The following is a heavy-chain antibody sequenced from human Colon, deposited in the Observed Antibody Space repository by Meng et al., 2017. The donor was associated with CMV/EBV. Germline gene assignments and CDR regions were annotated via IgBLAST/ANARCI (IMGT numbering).Heavy chain of an antibody. J-gene: IGHJ5*02. CDR2: IYYSGRP. Sequence: SETLSLTCTVSGDSINSGSYYWTWIRQPPGKGLEWIGYIYYSGRPYYDPSLRSRLLISLDSSKNQFSLKLTSVTAAETAVYYCARGGDSRGGAWFDPWGQGTLVTVSS. V-gene: IGHV4-30-4*08. CDR1: GDSINSGSYY. D-gene: IGHD3-22*01. CDR3: ARGGDSRGGAWFDP.